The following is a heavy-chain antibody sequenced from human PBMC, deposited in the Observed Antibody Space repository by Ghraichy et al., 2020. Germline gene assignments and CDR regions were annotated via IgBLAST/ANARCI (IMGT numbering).Heavy chain of an antibody. CDR2: IYSGGIT. CDR3: AGESMGAAAGGMDV. CDR1: GFTVSRNY. Sequence: GGSLRLSCAASGFTVSRNYMIWVRQAPGKGLEWVSVIYSGGITEYADSVKGRFTISRDNSKNTLYLQMHSLGAEDTAVYYCAGESMGAAAGGMDVWGQGTTVTVSS. J-gene: IGHJ6*02. V-gene: IGHV3-66*01. D-gene: IGHD2-15*01.